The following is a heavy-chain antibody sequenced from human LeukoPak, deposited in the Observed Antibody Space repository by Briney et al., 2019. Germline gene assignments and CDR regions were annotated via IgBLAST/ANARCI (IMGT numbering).Heavy chain of an antibody. CDR2: LSSNGEIK. J-gene: IGHJ6*02. D-gene: IGHD5-24*01. CDR3: ARAVEINYGMDV. CDR1: GFTITSYA. Sequence: GGSLRLSCSASGFTITSYAMHWVRQAPGKGLEYVSALSSNGEIKFYADSVKGRFTISRDSSKNTLDLQMNSLRAEDTAVYYCARAVEINYGMDVWGQGTTVTVSS. V-gene: IGHV3-64*04.